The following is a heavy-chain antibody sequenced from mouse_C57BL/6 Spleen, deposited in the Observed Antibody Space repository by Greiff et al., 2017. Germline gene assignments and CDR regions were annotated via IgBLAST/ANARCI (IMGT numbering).Heavy chain of an antibody. Sequence: EVMLVESGGGLVQPGGSMKLSCVASGFTFSNYWMNWVRQSPEKGLEWVAQIRLKSDNYATHYAESVKGRFTIARYDSKNSVYLQMNNLRAEDTGIYYCTRGTYYSNYDWFAYCGQGTLVTVAA. CDR1: GFTFSNYW. CDR3: TRGTYYSNYDWFAY. D-gene: IGHD2-5*01. CDR2: IRLKSDNYAT. J-gene: IGHJ3*01. V-gene: IGHV6-3*01.